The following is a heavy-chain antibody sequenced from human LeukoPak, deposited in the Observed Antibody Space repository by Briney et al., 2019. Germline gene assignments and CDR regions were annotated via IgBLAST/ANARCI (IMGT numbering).Heavy chain of an antibody. D-gene: IGHD6-19*01. CDR1: EFSVSSNY. CDR3: ARGAGTSYYFDY. J-gene: IGHJ4*02. V-gene: IGHV3-66*01. CDR2: IYSGGST. Sequence: PGGSLRLSCAASEFSVSSNYMSWVRQAPGKGLEWVSVIYSGGSTYYADSVKGRFTISRDNSKNTLYLQMNSLRAEDTAVYYCARGAGTSYYFDYWGQGTLVTVSS.